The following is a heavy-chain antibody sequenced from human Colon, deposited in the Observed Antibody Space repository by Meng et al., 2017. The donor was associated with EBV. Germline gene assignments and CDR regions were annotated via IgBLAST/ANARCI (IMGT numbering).Heavy chain of an antibody. CDR2: IYYTGST. CDR1: GCHLNSCYYY. V-gene: IGHV4-30-4*01. J-gene: IGHJ4*02. Sequence: VRVQVSGPGLSKPAQTLSLPCNVYGCHLNSCYYYWSWTRPPPGKGLEWIGYIYYTGSTYYNPSLKSRVTISMDTSKNQFSRRLSSVTAADTAVYYCARNYYFDYWGQGTLVTVFS. CDR3: ARNYYFDY.